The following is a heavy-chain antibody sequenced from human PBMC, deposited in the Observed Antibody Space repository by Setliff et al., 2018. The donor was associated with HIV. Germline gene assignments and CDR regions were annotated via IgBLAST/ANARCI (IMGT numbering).Heavy chain of an antibody. J-gene: IGHJ4*02. CDR3: ARHLAEADRYRFSRVHGALKY. Sequence: PSETLSLTCTVSGDFFSSDYYWGWIRQSPGKGLEWIGSLDYSGTTYYNPSLKSRVTISVDTSKNQFSLRLNSVTAADTAVYYCARHLAEADRYRFSRVHGALKYWGQGALVTVSS. CDR1: GDFFSSDYY. V-gene: IGHV4-38-2*02. CDR2: LDYSGTT. D-gene: IGHD3-16*02.